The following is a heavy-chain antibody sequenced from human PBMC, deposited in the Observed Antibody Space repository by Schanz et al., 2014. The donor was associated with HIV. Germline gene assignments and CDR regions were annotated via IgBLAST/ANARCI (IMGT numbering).Heavy chain of an antibody. CDR3: ARDFNIGDQYYFDH. D-gene: IGHD2-21*02. Sequence: QVQLVQSGTEMRKPGASVKVSCKASGYTFTSYYMHWVRQAPGQGLEWMGMINPSGAGTTYARKLQGRVTMTRDTSTSTVYMHLSSLRSDDTAVYFCARDFNIGDQYYFDHWGQGTLVTVSS. V-gene: IGHV1-46*04. CDR1: GYTFTSYY. CDR2: INPSGAGT. J-gene: IGHJ4*02.